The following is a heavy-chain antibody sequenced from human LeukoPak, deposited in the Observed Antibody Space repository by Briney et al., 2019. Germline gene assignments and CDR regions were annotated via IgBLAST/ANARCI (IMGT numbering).Heavy chain of an antibody. Sequence: RTSETLSLTCTVSGGSISSYYWSWIRQPPGKGLEWIGEINHSGSTNYNPSLKSRVTISVDTSKNQFSLKLSSVTAADTAVYYCANLITGLGDWGQGTLVTVSS. D-gene: IGHD3/OR15-3a*01. V-gene: IGHV4-34*01. CDR1: GGSISSYY. CDR3: ANLITGLGD. J-gene: IGHJ4*02. CDR2: INHSGST.